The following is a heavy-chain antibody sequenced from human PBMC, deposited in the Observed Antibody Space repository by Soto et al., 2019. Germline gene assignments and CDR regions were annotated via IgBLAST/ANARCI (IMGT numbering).Heavy chain of an antibody. D-gene: IGHD4-17*01. Sequence: SETLSLTCTVSGYSISSGYYWGWIRQPPGKGLEWIGSIYHSGSTYYNPSLKSRVTISVDTSKNQFSRKLSSVTAADTAVYYCAREGTATVIPYYYYYGMDVWGQGTTVTVSS. CDR1: GYSISSGYY. CDR3: AREGTATVIPYYYYYGMDV. CDR2: IYHSGST. V-gene: IGHV4-38-2*02. J-gene: IGHJ6*02.